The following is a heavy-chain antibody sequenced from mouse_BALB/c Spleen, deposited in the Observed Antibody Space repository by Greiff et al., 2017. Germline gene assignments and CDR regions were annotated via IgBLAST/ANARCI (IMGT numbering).Heavy chain of an antibody. D-gene: IGHD2-3*01. CDR1: GFTFSSYG. CDR2: ISSGGSYT. V-gene: IGHV5-6*01. J-gene: IGHJ4*01. Sequence: EVKVVESGGDLVKPGGSLKLSCAASGFTFSSYGMSWVRQTPDKRLEWVATISSGGSYTYYPDSVKGRFTISRDNAKNTLYLQMSSLKSEDTAMYYSARSDGYYAMDYWGQGTSVTVSS. CDR3: ARSDGYYAMDY.